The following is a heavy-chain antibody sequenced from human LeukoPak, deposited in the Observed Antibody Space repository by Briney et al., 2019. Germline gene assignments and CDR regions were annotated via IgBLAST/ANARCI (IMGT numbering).Heavy chain of an antibody. V-gene: IGHV4-59*01. D-gene: IGHD3-3*01. J-gene: IGHJ4*02. CDR2: IYYSGST. CDR1: GGSISSYY. Sequence: SETLSLTCTVSGGSISSYYWSWIRQPPGKGLEWIGYIYYSGSTNYNPSLKSRVTISVDTSKNQFSLKLSSVTAADTAVYYCARDAAFGGIFDYWGQGTPVTVSS. CDR3: ARDAAFGGIFDY.